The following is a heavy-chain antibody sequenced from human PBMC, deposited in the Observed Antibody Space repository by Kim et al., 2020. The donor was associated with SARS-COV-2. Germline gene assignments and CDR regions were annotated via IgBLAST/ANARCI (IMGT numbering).Heavy chain of an antibody. D-gene: IGHD6-13*01. V-gene: IGHV4-59*08. CDR3: ARHPGGSSSPPDY. Sequence: NPSLKSRVTISVDTSKNQCSLKLSSVTAADTAVYYCARHPGGSSSPPDYWGQGTLVTVSS. J-gene: IGHJ4*02.